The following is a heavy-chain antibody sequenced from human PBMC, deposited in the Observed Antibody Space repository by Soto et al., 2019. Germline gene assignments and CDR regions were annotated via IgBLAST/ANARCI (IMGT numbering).Heavy chain of an antibody. D-gene: IGHD3-10*01. V-gene: IGHV3-48*02. CDR3: GRVARGYYGDY. Sequence: GGSLRLSCAASGFTFSSYSMNWVRQAPGKGLEWVSHISSSSTIYYADSVKGRFTISRDNAKNSLHLQMNSLRDEDTAVYYCGRVARGYYGDYWGQGTLVTVSS. CDR2: ISSSSTI. J-gene: IGHJ4*02. CDR1: GFTFSSYS.